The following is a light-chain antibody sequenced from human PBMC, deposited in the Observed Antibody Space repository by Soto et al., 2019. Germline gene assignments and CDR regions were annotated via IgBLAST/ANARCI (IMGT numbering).Light chain of an antibody. CDR2: KAS. CDR3: QHYNSYSEA. V-gene: IGKV1-5*03. Sequence: DTQLTQSPSFLSASVGDRVTITCRASQDVSRSLGWYQQKPGKAPKLLIYKASTLKSGVPSRFSGSGSGTEFTLTISSLQPDDFATYYCQHYNSYSEAFGQGTKVDI. CDR1: QDVSRS. J-gene: IGKJ1*01.